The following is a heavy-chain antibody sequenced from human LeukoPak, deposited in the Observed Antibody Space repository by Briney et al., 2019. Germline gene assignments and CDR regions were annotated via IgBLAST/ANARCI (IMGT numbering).Heavy chain of an antibody. Sequence: PSETLFLTCTVSGGSISSGDYYWSWIRQPPGKGLEWVAYMYYSGSAYYNPSLKSRATISVDTSKNQVSLKLTSVTAADTAVYFCARPYYYDSRIDPWGRGPLVTVSS. CDR1: GGSISSGDYY. V-gene: IGHV4-30-4*01. J-gene: IGHJ5*02. D-gene: IGHD3-22*01. CDR2: MYYSGSA. CDR3: ARPYYYDSRIDP.